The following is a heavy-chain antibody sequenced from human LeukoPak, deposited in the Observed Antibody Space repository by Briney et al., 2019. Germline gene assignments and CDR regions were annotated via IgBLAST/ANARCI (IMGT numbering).Heavy chain of an antibody. V-gene: IGHV1-69*05. Sequence: SVKVSCKASGGTFISYAISWVRQAPGQGLEWMGGIIPIFGTANYAQKFQGRVTITTDESTSTAYMELSSLRSEDTAVYYCARDQHSLPAPSGYIDPWFDPWGQGTLVTVSS. CDR3: ARDQHSLPAPSGYIDPWFDP. D-gene: IGHD3-22*01. CDR2: IIPIFGTA. J-gene: IGHJ5*02. CDR1: GGTFISYA.